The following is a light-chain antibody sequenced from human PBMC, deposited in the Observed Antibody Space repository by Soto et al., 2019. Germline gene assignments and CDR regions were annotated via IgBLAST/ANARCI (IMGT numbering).Light chain of an antibody. CDR1: QSVSNSF. CDR2: AAS. CDR3: HQYGMSPWS. Sequence: EIVLTQSPGTLSLSPGERATLSCRASQSVSNSFLAWYQHEPGQAPRLLIYAASSRATGIPDRFSGSGSGTDFTLTISRLEAEDFAVYYCHQYGMSPWSFGQGTKVDIK. J-gene: IGKJ1*01. V-gene: IGKV3-20*01.